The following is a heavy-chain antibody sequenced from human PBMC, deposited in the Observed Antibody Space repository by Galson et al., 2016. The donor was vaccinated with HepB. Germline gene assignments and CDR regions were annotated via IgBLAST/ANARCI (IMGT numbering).Heavy chain of an antibody. J-gene: IGHJ6*02. V-gene: IGHV3-53*01. CDR2: IYSGGTT. CDR3: ARDQGNVYYCSMDV. Sequence: SLRLSCAASEFTVSSNYMSWVRQAPGKGLEWVSVIYSGGTTYYADSVKGRFTISRDNSKNTLYLQMNSLRAEDTAVYYCARDQGNVYYCSMDVWGQGTTVTVSS. CDR1: EFTVSSNY.